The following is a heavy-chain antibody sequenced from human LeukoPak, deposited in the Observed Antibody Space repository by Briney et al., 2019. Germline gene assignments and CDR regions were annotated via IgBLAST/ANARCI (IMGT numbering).Heavy chain of an antibody. V-gene: IGHV1-18*01. Sequence: ASVKVSCKASGYTFTSYGISWVRQAPGQGLEWMGWISACNGNTNYAQKLQGRVTMTTDTSTSTAYMELRSLRSDDTAVYYCARVDPYYYDSSGVGGGYYFDYWGQGTLVTVSS. J-gene: IGHJ4*02. CDR2: ISACNGNT. CDR1: GYTFTSYG. D-gene: IGHD3-22*01. CDR3: ARVDPYYYDSSGVGGGYYFDY.